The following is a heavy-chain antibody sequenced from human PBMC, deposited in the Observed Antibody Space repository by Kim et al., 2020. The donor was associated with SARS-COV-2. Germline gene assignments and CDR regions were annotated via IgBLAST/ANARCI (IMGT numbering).Heavy chain of an antibody. CDR3: ARHLYSFGN. D-gene: IGHD5-18*01. V-gene: IGHV4-39*01. Sequence: GSTHYNPSLKSRVTISVDTSKNQFSLKPSSVTAADTAVYYCARHLYSFGNWGQGTLVTVSS. CDR2: GST. J-gene: IGHJ4*02.